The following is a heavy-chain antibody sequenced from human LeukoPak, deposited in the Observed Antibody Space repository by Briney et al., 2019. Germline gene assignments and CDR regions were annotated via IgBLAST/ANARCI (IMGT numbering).Heavy chain of an antibody. CDR2: INPSGGST. J-gene: IGHJ3*02. Sequence: ASVKVSCKASGYTFTSYYMHWVRQAPGQGLEWMGIINPSGGSTSYAQKFQGGVTMTRDLSTSTVYLALRRLRSADTAVYYCARGQPGGGFDIWGQGTMVTVSS. CDR1: GYTFTSYY. D-gene: IGHD1-14*01. CDR3: ARGQPGGGFDI. V-gene: IGHV1-46*01.